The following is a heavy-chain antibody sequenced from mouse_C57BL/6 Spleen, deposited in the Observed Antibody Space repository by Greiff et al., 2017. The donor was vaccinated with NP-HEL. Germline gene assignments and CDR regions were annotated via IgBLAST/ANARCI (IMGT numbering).Heavy chain of an antibody. CDR3: AGEEPNDSNFFYFDY. J-gene: IGHJ2*01. D-gene: IGHD2-5*01. CDR2: INPYNGGT. V-gene: IGHV1-19*01. CDR1: GYTFTDYY. Sequence: EVQLQQSGPVLVKPGASVKMSCKASGYTFTDYYMNWVKQSHGKSLEWIGVINPYNGGTSYNQKFKGKATLTVDKSSSTAYMELNSLTSEDSAVYYCAGEEPNDSNFFYFDYWGQGTTLTVSS.